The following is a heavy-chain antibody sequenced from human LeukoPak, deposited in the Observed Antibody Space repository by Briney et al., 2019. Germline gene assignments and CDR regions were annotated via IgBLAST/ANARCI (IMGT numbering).Heavy chain of an antibody. Sequence: PGRTLRLSCAASGFTFDNYAMHWVRQAPGKGLEWVSGISWNSGYIGYADSVKGRFSIPRDNAKNSLYLQMNSLRAEDTALYYCAKDRRSSWTGGYFDYWGQGTLATVSS. V-gene: IGHV3-9*01. J-gene: IGHJ4*02. D-gene: IGHD6-13*01. CDR3: AKDRRSSWTGGYFDY. CDR1: GFTFDNYA. CDR2: ISWNSGYI.